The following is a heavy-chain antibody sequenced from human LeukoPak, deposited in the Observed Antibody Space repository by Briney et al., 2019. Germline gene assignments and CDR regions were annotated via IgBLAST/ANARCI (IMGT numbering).Heavy chain of an antibody. V-gene: IGHV3-23*01. D-gene: IGHD2-15*01. J-gene: IGHJ4*02. Sequence: PGGSLRLSCAASGFTFSTYAMTWVRQAPGKGLEWVSIISRGGDVTYYADSVKGRFTISRDSSKNTLYLQMHSLRAEDTAVYYCAARPGEVAVPYDYWGQGTLVTVSS. CDR3: AARPGEVAVPYDY. CDR2: ISRGGDVT. CDR1: GFTFSTYA.